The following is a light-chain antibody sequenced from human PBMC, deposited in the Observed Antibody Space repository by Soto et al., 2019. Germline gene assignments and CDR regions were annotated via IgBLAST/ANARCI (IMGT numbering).Light chain of an antibody. CDR1: QSVSSK. J-gene: IGKJ5*01. CDR2: GAS. CDR3: QQYNNWPPIT. Sequence: ETVMTQSPATLSASPGERATLSCWASQSVSSKLAWYQQKPGQAPRLLIYGASTRATGIPARFSGSGSGTEFTLSISSLQSEDSAVYYCQQYNNWPPITFGQGTRLEIK. V-gene: IGKV3D-15*01.